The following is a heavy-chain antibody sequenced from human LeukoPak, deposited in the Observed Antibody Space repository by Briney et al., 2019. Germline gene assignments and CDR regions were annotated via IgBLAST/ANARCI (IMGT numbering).Heavy chain of an antibody. CDR2: IWYDGSIK. CDR3: ARAVGPYDY. J-gene: IGHJ4*02. D-gene: IGHD3-10*01. V-gene: IGHV3-33*01. CDR1: GFIFSTYG. Sequence: GRSLRLSCAASGFIFSTYGMHWVRQASGKGLEWVAVIWYDGSIKYYADSVKDRFTISRDNSKNTLYLQMNSLRAEDTGVYYCARAVGPYDYWGQGTLVTVSS.